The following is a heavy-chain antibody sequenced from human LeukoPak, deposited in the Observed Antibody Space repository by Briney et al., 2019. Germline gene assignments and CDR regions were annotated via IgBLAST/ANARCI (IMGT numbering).Heavy chain of an antibody. V-gene: IGHV3-53*01. CDR3: ARDPALLQLERPFDY. D-gene: IGHD1-1*01. Sequence: GGSLRLSCAASGFTVSSNHMSWVRQAPGKGLEWVSVIYSDGRTYYADSVKGRFTISRDNSKSTLYLETNSLRAEDTAVYYCARDPALLQLERPFDYWGQGTLVTVSS. J-gene: IGHJ4*02. CDR1: GFTVSSNH. CDR2: IYSDGRT.